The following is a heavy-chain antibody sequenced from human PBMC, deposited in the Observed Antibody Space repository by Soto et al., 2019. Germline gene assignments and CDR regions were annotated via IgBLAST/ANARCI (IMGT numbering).Heavy chain of an antibody. J-gene: IGHJ3*02. CDR2: MNPNSGNT. V-gene: IGHV1-8*01. CDR1: GYTFTGYD. D-gene: IGHD3-10*01. CDR3: AGGDVLLWLGELRDAFDI. Sequence: ASVKVSCKASGYTFTGYDINWVRQATGQGLEWMGWMNPNSGNTGYAQKFQGRVTMTRNTSISTAYMELSSLRSENTAVYYCAGGDVLLWLGELRDAFDIWGQGTMVPVSS.